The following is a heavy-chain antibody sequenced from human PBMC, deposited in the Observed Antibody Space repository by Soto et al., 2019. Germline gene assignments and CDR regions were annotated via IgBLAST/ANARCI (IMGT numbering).Heavy chain of an antibody. V-gene: IGHV1-18*01. CDR1: GYTFTSYG. CDR3: PSDAAVALFDY. Sequence: QVQLVQSGAEVKKPGASVKVSCKASGYTFTSYGISWVRQAPGQGLEWMGWINPYNGNTKYAQKLQGRVTTTTDTPTSTAYMELRSLRSADTAVYSCPSDAAVALFDYWAQGPLVTVSS. D-gene: IGHD6-19*01. CDR2: INPYNGNT. J-gene: IGHJ4*02.